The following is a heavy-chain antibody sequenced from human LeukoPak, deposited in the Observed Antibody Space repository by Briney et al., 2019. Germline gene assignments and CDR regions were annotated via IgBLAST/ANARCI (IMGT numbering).Heavy chain of an antibody. D-gene: IGHD5-18*01. CDR2: IWYDGSNK. V-gene: IGHV3-33*01. J-gene: IGHJ4*02. CDR1: GFTFSSYG. Sequence: GRSLRLSCAASGFTFSSYGMHWVRQAPGKGLEWVAVIWYDGSNKYYADSVKGRFTISRDNSKNTLYLQMNSLRAEDTAVYYCAYGYSSGLDFDYWGQGTLVTVSS. CDR3: AYGYSSGLDFDY.